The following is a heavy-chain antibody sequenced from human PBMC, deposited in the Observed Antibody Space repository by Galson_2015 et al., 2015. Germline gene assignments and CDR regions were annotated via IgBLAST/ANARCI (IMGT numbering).Heavy chain of an antibody. CDR1: GFIFSTYE. Sequence: SLRLSCAASGFIFSTYEMNWVRQAPGKGLEWLSYIGLSGNTIYYADSVKGRFTISRDNAKNSLSLHMNSLRVEDTAVYYCARGGRSSGYWGQGTLVTVSS. CDR2: IGLSGNTI. CDR3: ARGGRSSGY. V-gene: IGHV3-48*03. D-gene: IGHD6-19*01. J-gene: IGHJ4*02.